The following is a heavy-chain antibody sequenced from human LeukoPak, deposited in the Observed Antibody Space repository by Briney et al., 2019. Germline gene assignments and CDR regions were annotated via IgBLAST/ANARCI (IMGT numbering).Heavy chain of an antibody. D-gene: IGHD5-12*01. CDR1: GFTFSSYE. CDR2: ISSSGSTI. Sequence: GGSLRLSCAASGFTFSSYEMNWVRQAPGKGLEWVSYISSSGSTIYYADSVKGRFTISSDNAKNSLYLQMNSLRAEGTAVYYCARDRATAPRGDSALDYWGQGTLVTVSS. J-gene: IGHJ4*02. V-gene: IGHV3-48*03. CDR3: ARDRATAPRGDSALDY.